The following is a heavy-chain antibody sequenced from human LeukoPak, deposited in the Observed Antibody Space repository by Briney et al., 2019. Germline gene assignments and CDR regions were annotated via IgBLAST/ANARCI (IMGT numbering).Heavy chain of an antibody. V-gene: IGHV3-43*02. Sequence: GGSLRLSCAASGFNIGPYAMYWVRQGPGRGLEWVSVIKADGSGTFYSDSVRGRFTTPRDNSKNSLYLQMSSLTSDDTALYYCATWAFYHNLDVWGQGTTVAVSS. D-gene: IGHD2/OR15-2a*01. CDR1: GFNIGPYA. CDR3: ATWAFYHNLDV. J-gene: IGHJ6*02. CDR2: IKADGSGT.